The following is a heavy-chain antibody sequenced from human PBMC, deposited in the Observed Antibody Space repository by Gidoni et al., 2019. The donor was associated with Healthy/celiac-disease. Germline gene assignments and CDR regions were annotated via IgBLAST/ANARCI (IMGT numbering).Heavy chain of an antibody. CDR3: ARDRSYYGMDV. J-gene: IGHJ6*02. CDR2: ISYDGGNK. V-gene: IGHV3-30*01. Sequence: QVQLVESGGGVVQPGRSLRLSCAASGFTFSSYAMHWVRQAPGKGLEWVAVISYDGGNKYYADSVKGRFTISRDNSKNTLYLQMNSLRAEDTAVYYCARDRSYYGMDVWGQGTTVTVSS. CDR1: GFTFSSYA.